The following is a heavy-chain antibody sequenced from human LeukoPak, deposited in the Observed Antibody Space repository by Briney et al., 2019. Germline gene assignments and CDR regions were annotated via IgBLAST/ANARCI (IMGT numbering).Heavy chain of an antibody. J-gene: IGHJ4*02. CDR2: IYYSGST. V-gene: IGHV4-59*11. D-gene: IGHD3-22*01. CDR3: ARGTYYYDSSGLD. CDR1: GGSISRHY. Sequence: SETLSLTCTVSGGSISRHYWSWIRQPPGKGLEWIGYIYYSGSTSYNPSLKSRVTISIDTSKNQFSLKLSSVTAADTAVYYCARGTYYYDSSGLDWGQGTLVTVSS.